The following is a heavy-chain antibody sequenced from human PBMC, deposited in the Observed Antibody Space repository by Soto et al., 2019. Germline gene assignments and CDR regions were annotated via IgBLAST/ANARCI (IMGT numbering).Heavy chain of an antibody. CDR3: ARHLVGYCSGGSCYDRVDAFDI. CDR2: ISYSGNT. CDR1: GGAISSYY. V-gene: IGHV4-59*08. D-gene: IGHD2-15*01. Sequence: SETLSLTCTVSGGAISSYYWSWIRQPPGKGLEWIGYISYSGNTNYNPSLKSRVTISVDTSKKQFSLKLSSVTAADTAVYFCARHLVGYCSGGSCYDRVDAFDIWGQGTMVTVSS. J-gene: IGHJ3*02.